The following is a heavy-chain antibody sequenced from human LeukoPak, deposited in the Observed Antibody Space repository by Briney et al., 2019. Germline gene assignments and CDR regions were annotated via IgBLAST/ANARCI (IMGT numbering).Heavy chain of an antibody. D-gene: IGHD6-19*01. CDR1: GFTFSNYW. J-gene: IGHJ4*02. V-gene: IGHV3-21*01. CDR2: ISSSSSYI. CDR3: ARVSSGWQYYFDY. Sequence: PGGSLRLSCAASGFTFSNYWMTWVRQAPGKGLEWVSSISSSSSYIYYADSVKGRFTISRDNAKNSLYLQMNSLRAEDTAVYYCARVSSGWQYYFDYWGQGTLVTVSS.